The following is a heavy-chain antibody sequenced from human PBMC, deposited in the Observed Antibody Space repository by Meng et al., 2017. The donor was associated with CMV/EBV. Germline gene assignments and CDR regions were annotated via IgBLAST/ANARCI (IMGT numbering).Heavy chain of an antibody. D-gene: IGHD3/OR15-3a*01. V-gene: IGHV3-30*02. CDR1: GFTFSSYS. J-gene: IGHJ4*02. CDR3: AKDPGLVITYFDY. CDR2: IRYDGSNK. Sequence: GESLKISCAASGFTFSSYSMNWVRQAPGKGLEWVASIRYDGSNKYYADSVKGRFTISRDNSKNTLYLQMNSLRAEDTAVYYCAKDPGLVITYFDYWGQGTLVTVSS.